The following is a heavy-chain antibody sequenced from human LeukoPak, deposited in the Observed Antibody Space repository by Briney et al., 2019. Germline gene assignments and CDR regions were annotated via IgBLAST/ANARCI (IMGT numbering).Heavy chain of an antibody. CDR3: ARGYVDTAMVYYFDY. Sequence: SSETLSLTCAVSGYSISSGYYWGWIRRPPGKGLEWIGSIYHSGSTYYNPSLKSRVTISVDTSKNQFSLKLSSVTAADTAVYYCARGYVDTAMVYYFDYWGQGTLVTVSS. CDR2: IYHSGST. D-gene: IGHD5-18*01. J-gene: IGHJ4*02. V-gene: IGHV4-38-2*01. CDR1: GYSISSGYY.